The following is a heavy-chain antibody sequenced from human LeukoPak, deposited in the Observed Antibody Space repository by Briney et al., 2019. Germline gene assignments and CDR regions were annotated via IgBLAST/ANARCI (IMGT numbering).Heavy chain of an antibody. J-gene: IGHJ6*03. D-gene: IGHD1-26*01. CDR1: GFTFSSYR. CDR3: ARRGPSGFRYMDV. V-gene: IGHV3-21*01. CDR2: ISSSSSYI. Sequence: GGSLRLSCAASGFTFSSYRMNWVRQAPGKGLEWVSSISSSSSYIYYVDSVKGRFTISRDNAKKSLYLQMNSLRAEDTAVYYCARRGPSGFRYMDVWGKGTTVTVSS.